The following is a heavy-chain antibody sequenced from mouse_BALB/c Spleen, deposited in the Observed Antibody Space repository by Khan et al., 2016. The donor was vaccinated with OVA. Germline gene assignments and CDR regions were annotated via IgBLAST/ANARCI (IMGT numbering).Heavy chain of an antibody. CDR2: IWAGGST. D-gene: IGHD2-10*01. CDR1: GFSLTNYG. V-gene: IGHV2-9*02. CDR3: ARAYYGSAWFAY. J-gene: IGHJ3*01. Sequence: VQLQESGPGLVAPSQSLSITCTVSGFSLTNYGVHWLRQPPGKGLEWLGVIWAGGSTNYNSALMSRLNISKDDSKSQVFLKMNSLQTDDTAMYYCARAYYGSAWFAYWGQGTLVTVSA.